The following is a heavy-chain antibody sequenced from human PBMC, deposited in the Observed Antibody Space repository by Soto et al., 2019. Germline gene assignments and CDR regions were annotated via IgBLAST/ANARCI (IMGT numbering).Heavy chain of an antibody. CDR3: ARGDNDY. CDR1: GYTFTNYY. V-gene: IGHV1-46*01. Sequence: ASVKVSCKASGYTFTNYYVQWVRQAPGQGLEWMGVIHPDGGHTTYSQKFQDRVTMTRDTFTSTIYMDLGSLRSEDTAVYYCARGDNDYWGQGTLVTVSS. J-gene: IGHJ4*02. CDR2: IHPDGGHT.